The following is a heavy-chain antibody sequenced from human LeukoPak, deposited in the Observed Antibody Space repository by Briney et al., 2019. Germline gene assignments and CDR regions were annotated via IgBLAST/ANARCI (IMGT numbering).Heavy chain of an antibody. CDR3: ARGMGASTYYFDY. V-gene: IGHV3-23*01. J-gene: IGHJ4*02. Sequence: PGGSLRLSCAASGFTFNNYAMSWVRQAPGKGLEWVSIISGGAGSTYYADSLKGRLTISRDNSKNTLYLQMNSLRAEDTAMYYCARGMGASTYYFDYWGQGTLVTVSS. CDR2: ISGGAGST. D-gene: IGHD3-16*01. CDR1: GFTFNNYA.